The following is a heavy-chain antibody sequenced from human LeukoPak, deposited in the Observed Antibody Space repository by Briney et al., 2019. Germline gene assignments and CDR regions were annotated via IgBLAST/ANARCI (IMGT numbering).Heavy chain of an antibody. CDR3: ARLTDDRLWNYFDY. Sequence: GASVTVSCTASGYTFTGYYMLWVRQAPGQGLEWMGWINPNSGGTNYAQKFQGRVTMTRDTSISTAYMELSRLRSDDTAVYYCARLTDDRLWNYFDYWGQGTLGTVS. J-gene: IGHJ4*02. CDR1: GYTFTGYY. CDR2: INPNSGGT. V-gene: IGHV1-2*02. D-gene: IGHD3-3*01.